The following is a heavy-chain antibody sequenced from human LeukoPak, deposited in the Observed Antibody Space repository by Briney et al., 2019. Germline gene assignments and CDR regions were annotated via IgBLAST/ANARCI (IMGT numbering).Heavy chain of an antibody. J-gene: IGHJ4*02. CDR2: IRASGST. D-gene: IGHD4-17*01. CDR3: TRAIDGDSYLGY. CDR1: GFTLSSYG. V-gene: IGHV3-23*01. Sequence: GGSLRLSCAASGFTLSSYGMIWVRQAPGKGLEWVPRIRASGSTDYADSVKGRFTLSRDNFKSTLYLQMDSLRVDDTAVYFCTRAIDGDSYLGYWGQGTLVTVSS.